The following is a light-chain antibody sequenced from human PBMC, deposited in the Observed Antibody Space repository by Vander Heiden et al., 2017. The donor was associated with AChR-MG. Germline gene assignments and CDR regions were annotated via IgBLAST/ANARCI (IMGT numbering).Light chain of an antibody. CDR1: NSGSKR. Sequence: SYVLTQPPSVSVAPGRTATITCGGNNSGSKRVHWYQQKLGQAPVLVVYDDSDRPSGIPERISGSNSGNTATLTISRVEAGDEGDYYCQVWDSVSDPVVFGGGTKLTVL. V-gene: IGLV3-21*02. CDR3: QVWDSVSDPVV. J-gene: IGLJ2*01. CDR2: DDS.